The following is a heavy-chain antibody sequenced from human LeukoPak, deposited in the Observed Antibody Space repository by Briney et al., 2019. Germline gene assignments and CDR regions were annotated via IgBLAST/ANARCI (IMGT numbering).Heavy chain of an antibody. Sequence: PSQTLSLTCTVSGGSISSGDYYWSWIRQPPGKGLEWIGYIYYSGSTYYNPSLKSRVTISVDTSKNQFSLKLSSVTAADTAVYYCAREFWGYCSSTSCHDAFDIRGQGTMVTVSS. CDR1: GGSISSGDYY. D-gene: IGHD2-2*01. CDR3: AREFWGYCSSTSCHDAFDI. V-gene: IGHV4-30-4*01. CDR2: IYYSGST. J-gene: IGHJ3*02.